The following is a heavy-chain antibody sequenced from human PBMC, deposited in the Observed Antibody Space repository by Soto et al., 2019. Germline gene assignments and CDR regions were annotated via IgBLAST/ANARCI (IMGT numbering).Heavy chain of an antibody. CDR1: GYTFTSYY. CDR2: INPSGGST. CDR3: ARDLEYSSSSAGWFDP. V-gene: IGHV1-46*01. J-gene: IGHJ5*02. D-gene: IGHD6-6*01. Sequence: ASVKVSCKASGYTFTSYYMHWVRQAPGQGLEWMGIINPSGGSTSYAQKFQGRVTMTRDTSTSTVYMELSSLRSEDTAVYYCARDLEYSSSSAGWFDPWGQGTLVTVSS.